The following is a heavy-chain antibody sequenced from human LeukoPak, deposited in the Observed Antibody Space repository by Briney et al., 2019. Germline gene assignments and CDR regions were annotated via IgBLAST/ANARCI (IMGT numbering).Heavy chain of an antibody. CDR3: ARAPSIAAPFDY. CDR1: GGTSSSYA. Sequence: SVKVSCKASGGTSSSYAISWVRQAPGQGLEWMGGIIPIFGTANYAQKFQGRVTITTDESTSTAYMDLSSLRSEDTAVYYCARAPSIAAPFDYWGQGTLVTVSS. D-gene: IGHD6-6*01. CDR2: IIPIFGTA. J-gene: IGHJ4*02. V-gene: IGHV1-69*05.